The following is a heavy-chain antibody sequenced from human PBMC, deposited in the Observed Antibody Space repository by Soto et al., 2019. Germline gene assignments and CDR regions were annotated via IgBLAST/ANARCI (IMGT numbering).Heavy chain of an antibody. J-gene: IGHJ4*02. V-gene: IGHV4-59*08. CDR2: IYYSGST. Sequence: QVQLQESGPGLVKPSETLSLTCTVSGGSISRYYWSWIRQPPGKGLDCIGYIYYSGSTNYNPSHKSQVTITVDTSKIQCSLKLSSVTAADTAVYYCASAYSSSFFLWSDYWGQGTLVTVSS. D-gene: IGHD6-6*01. CDR1: GGSISRYY. CDR3: ASAYSSSFFLWSDY.